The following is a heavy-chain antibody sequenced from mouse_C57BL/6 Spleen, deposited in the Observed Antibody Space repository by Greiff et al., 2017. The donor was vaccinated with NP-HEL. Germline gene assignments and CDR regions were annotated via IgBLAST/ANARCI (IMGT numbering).Heavy chain of an antibody. D-gene: IGHD2-14*01. CDR3: ARGYPYAMDY. CDR2: IWSGGST. V-gene: IGHV2-2*01. Sequence: QVQLKESGPGLVQPSQSLSITCTVSGFSLTSYGVHWVRQSPGKGLEWLGVIWSGGSTDSNAAFISRLSISKDNSKIQVFFKMNSLQADDTAIYYCARGYPYAMDYWGQGTSVTVSS. J-gene: IGHJ4*01. CDR1: GFSLTSYG.